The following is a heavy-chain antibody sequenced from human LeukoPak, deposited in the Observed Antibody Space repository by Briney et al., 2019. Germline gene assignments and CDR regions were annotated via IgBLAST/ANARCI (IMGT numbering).Heavy chain of an antibody. CDR1: GGSISSGDYY. Sequence: SETLSLTCTVSGGSISSGDYYWSWIRQPPGKGLEWIGYIYYSGSTYYDPSLKSRVTISVDTSKNQFSLRLSSVTAADTAVYYCARAGVTTVDYWGQGTLVTVSS. D-gene: IGHD4-17*01. CDR2: IYYSGST. V-gene: IGHV4-30-4*01. CDR3: ARAGVTTVDY. J-gene: IGHJ4*02.